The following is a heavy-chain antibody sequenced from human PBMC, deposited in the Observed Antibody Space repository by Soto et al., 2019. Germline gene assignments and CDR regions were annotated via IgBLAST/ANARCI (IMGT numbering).Heavy chain of an antibody. CDR3: ARTRAFTLGFYYFGMDG. J-gene: IGHJ6*02. CDR2: IYPGDSDT. CDR1: GYRFASYW. D-gene: IGHD2-2*03. V-gene: IGHV5-51*03. Sequence: GGSLKNSCQGSGYRFASYWIGWVRQMPGTDLEWMGIIYPGDSDTRYSPSFQGQVTISADKSLRTAYLQWTSLKASDTALYYCARTRAFTLGFYYFGMDGWGHGTKVTVSS.